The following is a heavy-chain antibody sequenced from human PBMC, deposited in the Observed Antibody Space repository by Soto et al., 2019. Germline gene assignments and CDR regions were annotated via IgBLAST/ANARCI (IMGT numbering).Heavy chain of an antibody. CDR2: SKRRVDGGTT. Sequence: GGSLRLSCAASGFTFSNAWMNWVRQAPGKGLEWVGRSKRRVDGGTTDYAAPVKDRFTISRDDSKNTLYLQMNSLNIEDTAVYYCTTDRPFQDYFDLWGQGTLVTISS. V-gene: IGHV3-15*07. CDR1: GFTFSNAW. CDR3: TTDRPFQDYFDL. J-gene: IGHJ4*02.